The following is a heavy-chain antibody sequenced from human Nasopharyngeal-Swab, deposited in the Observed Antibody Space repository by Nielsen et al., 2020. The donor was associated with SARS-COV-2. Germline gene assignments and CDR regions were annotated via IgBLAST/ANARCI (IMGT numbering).Heavy chain of an antibody. V-gene: IGHV3-30-3*01. CDR1: GFTINSFA. D-gene: IGHD3-10*01. CDR2: ISYDGNNK. J-gene: IGHJ6*02. CDR3: ARDVAAGFGEVFPLLRGLDI. Sequence: GGSLRLSCAASGFTINSFAMLWVRQAPGKGLAWVAVISYDGNNKYYADSVKGRFTISRDNSKNTVYLQMNSLRPEDTAVYYGARDVAAGFGEVFPLLRGLDIWGQGTTVTVSS.